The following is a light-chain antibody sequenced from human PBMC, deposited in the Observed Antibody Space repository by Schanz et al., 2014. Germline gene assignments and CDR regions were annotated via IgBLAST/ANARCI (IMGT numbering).Light chain of an antibody. Sequence: QSVLTQPPSASGSPGQSVTISCTGSSIAVQDYNYVSWYQQHPGKAPKLMIYDVDKRPSGVPHRFSGSKSGNTASLTVSGLQAEDEADYYCTTYAGSNRVLGGGTKLTVL. CDR1: SIAVQDYNY. CDR2: DVD. CDR3: TTYAGSNRV. J-gene: IGLJ2*01. V-gene: IGLV2-8*01.